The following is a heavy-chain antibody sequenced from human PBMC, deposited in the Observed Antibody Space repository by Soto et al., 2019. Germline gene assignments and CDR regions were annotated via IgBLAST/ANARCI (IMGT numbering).Heavy chain of an antibody. V-gene: IGHV3-23*01. Sequence: GGSLRLSCATYGFTFYSYAMSWVRQAPGKGLEWVSGISGSGGSTYYADSVKGRFTISRDNSKNTLNLQMNSLRAEDTAVYYCAKPTVTIRWYYNYYGMDVWGQGTTVTVSS. J-gene: IGHJ6*02. D-gene: IGHD4-17*01. CDR2: ISGSGGST. CDR3: AKPTVTIRWYYNYYGMDV. CDR1: GFTFYSYA.